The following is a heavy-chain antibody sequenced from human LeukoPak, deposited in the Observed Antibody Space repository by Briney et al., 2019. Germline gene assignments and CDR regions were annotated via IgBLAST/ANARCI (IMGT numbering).Heavy chain of an antibody. J-gene: IGHJ5*02. D-gene: IGHD6-19*01. CDR2: NNGDGSTT. CDR3: AKVPAVAGKKNWFDP. CDR1: GFSLSGYW. Sequence: GGSLRLSCVASGFSLSGYWMYWVRQAPGKGLMYISRNNGDGSTTNYADVVKGRFTMSRDNVKNTLYLQMNSLRVEDTAVYYCAKVPAVAGKKNWFDPWGLGTLVTVSS. V-gene: IGHV3-74*01.